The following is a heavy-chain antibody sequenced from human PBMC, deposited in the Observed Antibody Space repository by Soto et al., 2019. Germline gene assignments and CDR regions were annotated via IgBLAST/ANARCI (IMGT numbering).Heavy chain of an antibody. V-gene: IGHV3-23*01. Sequence: EVQLLESGGGLVQPGGSLRLSCAASGFTFSSYGMSWVRQAPGKGLEWVSSISGSGGSTYYADSVKGRFTISRDNSKNTLYPQMNSLRAEDTAVYYCAKSLSVGATTPFVYWGQGTLVTVSS. D-gene: IGHD1-26*01. CDR1: GFTFSSYG. CDR2: ISGSGGST. CDR3: AKSLSVGATTPFVY. J-gene: IGHJ4*02.